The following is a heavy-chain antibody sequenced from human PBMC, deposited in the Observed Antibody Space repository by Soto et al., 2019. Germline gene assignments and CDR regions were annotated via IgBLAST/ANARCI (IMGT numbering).Heavy chain of an antibody. D-gene: IGHD7-27*01. J-gene: IGHJ5*01. V-gene: IGHV3-30-3*01. CDR2: ISSDGNNR. CDR1: GFTFSTYP. CDR3: AGYPISAGGGNWAANWLDS. Sequence: QVRLVESGGGVVQPGRSLKVSCADLGFTFSTYPMHWVRQAPGKGPEWVAIISSDGNNRFYADSVKGRFTISRDNTKNPLYLQMAILSPENTAVEYSAGYPISAGGGNWAANWLDSWAQGTVVPVTS.